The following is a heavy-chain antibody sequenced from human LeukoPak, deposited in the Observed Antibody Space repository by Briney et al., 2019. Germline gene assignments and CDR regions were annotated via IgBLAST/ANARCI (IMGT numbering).Heavy chain of an antibody. D-gene: IGHD6-6*01. CDR3: ANSIAARPVDYDAFDI. Sequence: PGGSLRLSCAASGFTFSSYWMSWVRQAPGKGLEWVANIKQDGSEKYYVDSVKGRFTISRDNAKNSLYLQMNSLRAEDTAVYYCANSIAARPVDYDAFDIWGQGTMVTVSS. CDR1: GFTFSSYW. J-gene: IGHJ3*02. V-gene: IGHV3-7*01. CDR2: IKQDGSEK.